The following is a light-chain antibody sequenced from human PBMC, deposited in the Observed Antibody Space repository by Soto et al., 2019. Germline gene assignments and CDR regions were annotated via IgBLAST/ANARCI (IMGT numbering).Light chain of an antibody. Sequence: DIQMTQSPSTLSASVGDRVTITCRASQSISSWLAWYQQKPGKAPKLLIYKASSLESGVPSRFSGSGSGTEFTLTISSLQPDDSATYYCQQYNSYRAFGQGTKVDI. CDR3: QQYNSYRA. CDR2: KAS. CDR1: QSISSW. V-gene: IGKV1-5*03. J-gene: IGKJ1*01.